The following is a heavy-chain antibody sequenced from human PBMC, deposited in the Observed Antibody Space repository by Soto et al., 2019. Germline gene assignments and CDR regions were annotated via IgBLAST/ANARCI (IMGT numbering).Heavy chain of an antibody. Sequence: QVQLQESCPGLVKPSQTLSLTCTVSGGSISSGGYYWSWIRQHPGKGLEWIGYISYRVSAYYSPSLKSRVTISVDTSKNQFSLKVNSVTAADTAVYYCARRMQNYYTMGVWGQGTTVTVSS. J-gene: IGHJ6*02. V-gene: IGHV4-31*03. D-gene: IGHD2-15*01. CDR1: GGSISSGGYY. CDR2: ISYRVSA. CDR3: ARRMQNYYTMGV.